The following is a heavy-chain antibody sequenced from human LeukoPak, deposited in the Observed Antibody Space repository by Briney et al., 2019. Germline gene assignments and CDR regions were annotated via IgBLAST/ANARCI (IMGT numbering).Heavy chain of an antibody. Sequence: SETLSLTCAVYSGSFSGYYWSWIRQPPGKGLEWIGEINHSGSTNYNPSLKSRVTISVDTSKNQFSLKLSSVTAADTAVYYCARIGTMIPFYWGQGTLVTVSS. CDR1: SGSFSGYY. CDR2: INHSGST. J-gene: IGHJ4*02. D-gene: IGHD3-22*01. CDR3: ARIGTMIPFY. V-gene: IGHV4-34*01.